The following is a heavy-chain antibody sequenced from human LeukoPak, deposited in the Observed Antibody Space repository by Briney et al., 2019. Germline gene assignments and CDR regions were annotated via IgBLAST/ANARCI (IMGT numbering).Heavy chain of an antibody. J-gene: IGHJ4*02. CDR1: GFTFSSYW. CDR2: INSDGSST. V-gene: IGHV3-74*01. Sequence: PGGSLRLSCAASGFTFSSYWMHWVRQAPGKGLVWVSRINSDGSSTSYADSVKGRFTISRGNAKNTLYLQMNSLRAEDTAVYYCASSPRWASYGNDIDYWGQGTLVTVSS. D-gene: IGHD3-16*01. CDR3: ASSPRWASYGNDIDY.